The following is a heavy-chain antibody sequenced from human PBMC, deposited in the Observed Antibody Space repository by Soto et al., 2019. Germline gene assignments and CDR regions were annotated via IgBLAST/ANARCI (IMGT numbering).Heavy chain of an antibody. Sequence: QVQLVESGGGVVQPGRSLRLSCAASGCTFSSYGMHWVRQAPGKGLEWVAVIWYDGRNTYYADSVKGRFTISRDNSKNTLYLQMNSLRAEDTAVYYCARTAYYYDSSGYYFDCWGQGTLVTVSS. V-gene: IGHV3-33*01. J-gene: IGHJ4*02. CDR1: GCTFSSYG. D-gene: IGHD3-22*01. CDR3: ARTAYYYDSSGYYFDC. CDR2: IWYDGRNT.